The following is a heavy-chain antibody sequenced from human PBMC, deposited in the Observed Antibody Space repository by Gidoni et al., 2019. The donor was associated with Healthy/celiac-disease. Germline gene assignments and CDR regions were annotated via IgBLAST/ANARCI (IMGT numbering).Heavy chain of an antibody. CDR2: LDPEDGET. J-gene: IGHJ6*02. Sequence: QVQLLQSGAEVKKPGASVKVSCKVSGYTLTELSMHWVRQAPGKGLEWMGCLDPEDGETIYAQNFQGRVTMTEDTSTDTAYMELSSLRSENTAVYYCATTSGILYYYGMDVWGQGTTVTVSS. V-gene: IGHV1-24*01. CDR3: ATTSGILYYYGMDV. D-gene: IGHD3-10*01. CDR1: GYTLTELS.